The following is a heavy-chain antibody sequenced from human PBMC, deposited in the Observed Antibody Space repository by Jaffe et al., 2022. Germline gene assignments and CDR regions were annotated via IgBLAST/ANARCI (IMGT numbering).Heavy chain of an antibody. CDR1: GFTFSRYW. D-gene: IGHD1-1*01. CDR2: INSDGSTT. CDR3: AYKGFAVFSYYYYYMDV. V-gene: IGHV3-74*01. Sequence: EVQLVESGGGLVQPGGSLRLSCAASGFTFSRYWMHWVRQAPGKGLVWVSRINSDGSTTNYADSVKGRFTISRDNAKNTLYLQMNSLRAEDTAVYYCAYKGFAVFSYYYYYMDVWGKGTTVTVSS. J-gene: IGHJ6*03.